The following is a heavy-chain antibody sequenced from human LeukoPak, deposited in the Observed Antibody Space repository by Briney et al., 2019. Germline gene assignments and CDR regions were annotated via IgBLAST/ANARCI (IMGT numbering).Heavy chain of an antibody. CDR2: ISCDGDSK. V-gene: IGHV3-30*04. CDR3: ARVNQWLVPWFDP. D-gene: IGHD6-19*01. Sequence: GGSLRLSCAASGFTFSSYAMHWVRQAPGKGLEWVAVISCDGDSKYYADSVKGRFTISRDSSKNTLYLQMNSLRAEDTAVYYCARVNQWLVPWFDPWGQGTLVTVSS. CDR1: GFTFSSYA. J-gene: IGHJ5*02.